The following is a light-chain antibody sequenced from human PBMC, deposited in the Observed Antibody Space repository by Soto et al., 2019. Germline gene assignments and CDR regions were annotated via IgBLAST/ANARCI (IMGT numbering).Light chain of an antibody. Sequence: EVVMTQSPATLSVSPGERATLSCRASQSVTSYLAWFQQKPGQAPRLLIYGASTRATGIPARFSGSGSGTEFTLTISSLQSEDSAIYYCQQYDNWPPKTFGQGTKVDIK. V-gene: IGKV3-15*01. J-gene: IGKJ1*01. CDR2: GAS. CDR1: QSVTSY. CDR3: QQYDNWPPKT.